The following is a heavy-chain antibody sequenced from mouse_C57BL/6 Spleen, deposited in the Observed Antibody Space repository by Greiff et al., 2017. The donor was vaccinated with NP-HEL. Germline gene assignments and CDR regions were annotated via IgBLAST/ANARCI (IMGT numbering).Heavy chain of an antibody. CDR1: GFTFSDYY. CDR3: ARGGGGYFDV. J-gene: IGHJ1*03. CDR2: INYDGSST. V-gene: IGHV5-16*01. Sequence: EVQWVESEGGLVQPGSSMKLSCTASGFTFSDYYMAWVRQVPEKGLEWVANINYDGSSTYYLDSLKSRFIISRDNAKNILYLQMSSLKSEDTATYYCARGGGGYFDVWGTGTTVTVSS.